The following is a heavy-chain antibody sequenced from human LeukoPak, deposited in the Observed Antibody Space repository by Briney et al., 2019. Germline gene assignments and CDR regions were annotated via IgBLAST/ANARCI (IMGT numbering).Heavy chain of an antibody. CDR1: GGSISSSNYY. CDR3: AVMISFGGVIVFDY. J-gene: IGHJ4*02. V-gene: IGHV4-39*07. CDR2: IYYSGST. D-gene: IGHD3-16*02. Sequence: SETLSLTCSVSGGSISSSNYYWGWIRQPPGKGLEWIGSIYYSGSTYYNPSLKSRVTISVDTSKNQFSVKLSSVTAADTAVYYCAVMISFGGVIVFDYWGQGTLVTVSS.